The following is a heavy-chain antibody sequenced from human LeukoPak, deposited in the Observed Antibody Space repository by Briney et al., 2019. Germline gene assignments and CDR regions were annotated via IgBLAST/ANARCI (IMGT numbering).Heavy chain of an antibody. J-gene: IGHJ4*02. V-gene: IGHV3-23*01. CDR1: GFTFSTYA. Sequence: GGSLRLSCAASGFTFSTYAMSWVRQAPGKGLEWVSSISGGGGSTYFADSVKGRFTISRDNSKNTLYLQMNSLRAEDTALYYCGRGGSSWLYFFEYWGQGTPVTVSS. D-gene: IGHD6-13*01. CDR2: ISGGGGST. CDR3: GRGGSSWLYFFEY.